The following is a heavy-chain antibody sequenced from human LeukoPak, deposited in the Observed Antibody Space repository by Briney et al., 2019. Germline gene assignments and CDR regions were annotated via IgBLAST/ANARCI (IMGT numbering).Heavy chain of an antibody. V-gene: IGHV4-59*01. J-gene: IGHJ4*02. CDR3: ARDGSYYAY. CDR1: GGSISNFY. D-gene: IGHD1-26*01. Sequence: PSETLSPTCTVSGGSISNFYWTWIRQPPGQGLEWIGYISYSGTTNYNPSLKSRVTISLDTSKNQFSLNLSSVTAADTAVYYCARDGSYYAYWGQGTLVTVSS. CDR2: ISYSGTT.